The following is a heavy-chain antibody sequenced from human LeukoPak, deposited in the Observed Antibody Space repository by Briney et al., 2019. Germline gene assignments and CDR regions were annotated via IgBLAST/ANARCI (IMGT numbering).Heavy chain of an antibody. CDR2: INPSGGST. CDR1: GYTFTSSY. CDR3: ARGMGKKRYCSGGSCYSVSKWNYYYYMDV. V-gene: IGHV1-46*01. Sequence: ASVKVSCKASGYTFTSSYMHWVRQAPGQGLEWMGIINPSGGSTDYAQKFQGRVTITRNTSISIAYMELSSLRSEDTAVYYCARGMGKKRYCSGGSCYSVSKWNYYYYMDVWGKGTTVTVSS. J-gene: IGHJ6*03. D-gene: IGHD2-15*01.